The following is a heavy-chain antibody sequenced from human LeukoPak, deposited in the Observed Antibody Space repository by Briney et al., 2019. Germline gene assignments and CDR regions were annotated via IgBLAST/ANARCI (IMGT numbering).Heavy chain of an antibody. CDR3: ARCDSSGYYSADAFDI. V-gene: IGHV1-46*01. CDR1: GYTFTSYY. CDR2: INPSGGST. J-gene: IGHJ3*02. Sequence: ASVKVSCKASGYTFTSYYMHWVRQAPGQGLEWMGIINPSGGSTSYAQKFQGRVTMTRDTSTSTVYMELSSLRSEDTAVYYCARCDSSGYYSADAFDIWGQGTMVTVSS. D-gene: IGHD3-22*01.